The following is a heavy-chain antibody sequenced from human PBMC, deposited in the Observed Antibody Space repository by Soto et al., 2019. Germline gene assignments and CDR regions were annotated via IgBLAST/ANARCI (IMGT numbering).Heavy chain of an antibody. CDR3: AKGADSSGWYQDY. Sequence: EVQLLESGGGLVQPGESLRLSCAASGFTFSSYAMSWVRQAPGKGLEWVSAISGSGGSTYYADSVKGRFTISRDNSKNTLYRQMISLRAGDTALYYCAKGADSSGWYQDYWGQGTLVTVSS. J-gene: IGHJ4*02. V-gene: IGHV3-23*01. D-gene: IGHD6-19*01. CDR2: ISGSGGST. CDR1: GFTFSSYA.